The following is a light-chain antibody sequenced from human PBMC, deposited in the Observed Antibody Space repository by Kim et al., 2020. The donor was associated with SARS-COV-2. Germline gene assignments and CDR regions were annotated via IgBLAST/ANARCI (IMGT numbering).Light chain of an antibody. Sequence: GQRVTISCTESTSNIGGNYVHWYQLLPGTAPRLLIFDNTNRPSGVPGRFSGSKSGSSASLAITGLQSEDEGDYYCQSYDSSLTALVFGGGTQLTVL. V-gene: IGLV1-40*01. CDR3: QSYDSSLTALV. CDR2: DNT. J-gene: IGLJ2*01. CDR1: TSNIGGNY.